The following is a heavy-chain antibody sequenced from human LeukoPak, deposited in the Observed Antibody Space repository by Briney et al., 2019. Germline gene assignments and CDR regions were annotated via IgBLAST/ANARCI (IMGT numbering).Heavy chain of an antibody. CDR1: GGSISSYY. CDR2: IYHSVST. CDR3: ARLDPAGIAVAGTIDY. V-gene: IGHV4-38-2*02. Sequence: SETLSLTCTVSGGSISSYYWGWIRQPPGKGLEWIGRIYHSVSTYYNPCLKSRVTISADTSKNQLSLNLTSVTAADTAVYYCARLDPAGIAVAGTIDYWGQGTLVTVCS. J-gene: IGHJ4*02. D-gene: IGHD6-19*01.